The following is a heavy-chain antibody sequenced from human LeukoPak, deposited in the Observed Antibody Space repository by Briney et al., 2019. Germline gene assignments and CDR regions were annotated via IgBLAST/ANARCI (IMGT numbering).Heavy chain of an antibody. CDR2: IYTSGST. CDR3: ARVADYGDYVGNDAFDI. D-gene: IGHD4-17*01. Sequence: SETLSLTCTVSGGSISSYYWSWIRQPAGKGLEWIGRIYTSGSTNYNPSLKSRVTMSVDTSKNQFSLKLSSVTAADTAVYYCARVADYGDYVGNDAFDIWGQGTMVTVSS. CDR1: GGSISSYY. V-gene: IGHV4-4*07. J-gene: IGHJ3*02.